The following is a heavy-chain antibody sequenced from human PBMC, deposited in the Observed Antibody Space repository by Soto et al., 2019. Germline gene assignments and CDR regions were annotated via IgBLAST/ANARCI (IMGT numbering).Heavy chain of an antibody. V-gene: IGHV4-30-2*01. J-gene: IGHJ5*02. CDR3: ARGRDHRFDP. Sequence: ALCLPWSVFWGNIMDVGYCRSCTRQPPGKGVEWIGYIYHSASTYSNPSLKSRVTISVDRSNNQFSLKLSSVTASDTAVYYCARGRDHRFDPWGQGTLVTVSS. CDR1: WGNIMDVGYC. CDR2: IYHSAST.